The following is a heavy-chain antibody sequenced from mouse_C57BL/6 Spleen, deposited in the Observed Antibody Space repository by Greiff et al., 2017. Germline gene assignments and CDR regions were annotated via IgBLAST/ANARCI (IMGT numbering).Heavy chain of an antibody. CDR3: ALPGWFAY. CDR2: IDPGDGET. Sequence: VQLQQSGAELVKPGASVKLSCTASGFNFTDYYMHWVKQRPEQGLEWIGRIDPGDGETKYDPKFKGKATVTADTSSNTAYLQLSSLTSEDTAVYYCALPGWFAYWGQGTLVTVSA. J-gene: IGHJ3*01. V-gene: IGHV14-2*01. CDR1: GFNFTDYY.